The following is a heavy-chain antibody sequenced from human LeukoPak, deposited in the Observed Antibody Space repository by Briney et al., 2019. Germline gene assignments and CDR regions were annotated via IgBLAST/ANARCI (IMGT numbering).Heavy chain of an antibody. CDR1: GYTFTSYY. V-gene: IGHV1-18*04. Sequence: ASVKVSCKASGYTFTSYYMHWVRQAPGQGLEWMGWISAYNGNTNYAQKLQGRVTMTTDTSTSTAYMELRSLRSDDTAVYYCAREVDYGGNSGGDYWGQGTLVTVSS. CDR3: AREVDYGGNSGGDY. D-gene: IGHD4-23*01. J-gene: IGHJ4*02. CDR2: ISAYNGNT.